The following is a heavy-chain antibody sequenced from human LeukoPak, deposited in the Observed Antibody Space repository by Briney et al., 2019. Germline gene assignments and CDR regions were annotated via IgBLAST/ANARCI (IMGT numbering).Heavy chain of an antibody. CDR3: ARGRGQQLFDY. V-gene: IGHV4-30-2*06. D-gene: IGHD6-13*01. Sequence: SQTLSLTCAVSGDSITSGPYSWNWIRQSPGKALEWIGHIFHGGSANYNPSLYSRVTISLDMSNNQFSLRLTSVTAADTAVYFCARGRGQQLFDYWGQGILVAVSS. CDR2: IFHGGSA. J-gene: IGHJ4*02. CDR1: GDSITSGPYS.